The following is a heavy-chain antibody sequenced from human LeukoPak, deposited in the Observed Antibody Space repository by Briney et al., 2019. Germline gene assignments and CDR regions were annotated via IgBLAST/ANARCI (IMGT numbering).Heavy chain of an antibody. CDR2: IWYDGSNK. Sequence: GRSLRLSCAASGFTFSSYGMHWVRQAPGKGLEWVAVIWYDGSNKYYADSVKGRFTISRDNSKNTLYLQMNSLRAEDTAVYYCARVIGGSLGYFDYWGQGTLVTVSS. D-gene: IGHD3-10*01. CDR1: GFTFSSYG. J-gene: IGHJ4*02. V-gene: IGHV3-33*01. CDR3: ARVIGGSLGYFDY.